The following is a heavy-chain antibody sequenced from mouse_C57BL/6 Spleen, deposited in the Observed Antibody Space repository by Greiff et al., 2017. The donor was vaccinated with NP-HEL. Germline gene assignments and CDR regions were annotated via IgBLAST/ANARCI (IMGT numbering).Heavy chain of an antibody. CDR2: IWCGGSK. CDR1: GFSLTSYG. J-gene: IGHJ4*01. V-gene: IGHV2-2*01. CDR3: ARRGGNYEGAMDY. D-gene: IGHD2-1*01. Sequence: VKLQESGPGLVQPSQSLSITCTVSGFSLTSYGVHWVRQSPGKGLEWLGVIWCGGSKDYNAAFISRLSISKDNSKSQVFFKMNSLQAYDTAIYYCARRGGNYEGAMDYWGQGTSVTVSS.